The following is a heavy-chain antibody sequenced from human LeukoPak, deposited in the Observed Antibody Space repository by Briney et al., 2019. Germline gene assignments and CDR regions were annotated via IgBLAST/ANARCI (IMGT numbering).Heavy chain of an antibody. CDR2: IRYTAEGGPT. CDR1: GFNFRNAW. CDR3: TTLTMIIGTHLDY. V-gene: IGHV3-15*01. D-gene: IGHD3-22*01. J-gene: IGHJ4*02. Sequence: PGGSLRLSCAASGFNFRNAWMNWVRQAPGKGLEWVGRIRYTAEGGPTAYSKAVEGRIIISRDDSKKMVYLQMNNVKIDDTAVYYCTTLTMIIGTHLDYWGQGALVTVSS.